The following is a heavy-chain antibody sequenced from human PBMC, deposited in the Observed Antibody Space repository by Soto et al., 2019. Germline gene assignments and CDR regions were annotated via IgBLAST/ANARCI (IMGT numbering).Heavy chain of an antibody. V-gene: IGHV4-31*02. Sequence: GCYWSMKRKHPGKGLEWIGYIYYSGSTYYNPSLKSRVTISVDTSKNQFSLKLSPVTAADTAVYYCARWDYYFWRSYYSPIEDQYGMDVCGQGT. J-gene: IGHJ6*01. CDR1: GCY. CDR2: IYYSGST. CDR3: ARWDYYFWRSYYSPIEDQYGMDV. D-gene: IGHD3-3*01.